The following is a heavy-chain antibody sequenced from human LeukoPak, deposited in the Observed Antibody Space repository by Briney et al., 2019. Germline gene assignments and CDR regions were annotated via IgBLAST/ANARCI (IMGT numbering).Heavy chain of an antibody. Sequence: ASVKVSCKASGYTFTDYYMHWVRQAPGQGPEWMGWINPNSGGTNYAQKFQGRVTMTRDTSISTAYMELSRLRSDDTAVYYCARPDSNYYYYYMDVWGKGTTVTVSS. V-gene: IGHV1-2*02. CDR1: GYTFTDYY. CDR3: ARPDSNYYYYYMDV. D-gene: IGHD4-11*01. J-gene: IGHJ6*03. CDR2: INPNSGGT.